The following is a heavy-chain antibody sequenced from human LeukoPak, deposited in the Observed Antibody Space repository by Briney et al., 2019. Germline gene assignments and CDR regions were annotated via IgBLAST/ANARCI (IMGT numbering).Heavy chain of an antibody. CDR3: AKDQRRVGAFPLDY. CDR1: GVTLGTYA. CDR2: ISSSGSGGNT. J-gene: IGHJ4*02. Sequence: PGGSLRLSCAASGVTLGTYAMSWARQAPGKGLEWVSGISSSGSGGNTYYADSVKGRFTISRDNSKNTLYLQMNSLRAEDTAVYYCAKDQRRVGAFPLDYWGQGTLVTVSS. D-gene: IGHD1-26*01. V-gene: IGHV3-23*01.